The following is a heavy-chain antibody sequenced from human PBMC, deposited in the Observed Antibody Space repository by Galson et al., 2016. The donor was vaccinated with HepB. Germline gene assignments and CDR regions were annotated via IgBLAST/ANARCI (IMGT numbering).Heavy chain of an antibody. Sequence: SLRLSCAASGITLRGYAMNWVRQAPGKGLDWVSCISRGGTYTYYADSVEGRFTVSRDNAKNSLYLQMNNLRAEDTALYYCASERLDSSGYSYPDAFEIWGLETMVTVSS. CDR2: ISRGGTYT. CDR3: ASERLDSSGYSYPDAFEI. J-gene: IGHJ3*02. V-gene: IGHV3-21*01. CDR1: GITLRGYA. D-gene: IGHD3-22*01.